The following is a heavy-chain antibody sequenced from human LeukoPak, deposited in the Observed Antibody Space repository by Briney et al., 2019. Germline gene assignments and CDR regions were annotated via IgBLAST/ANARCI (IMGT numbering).Heavy chain of an antibody. V-gene: IGHV3-21*01. CDR1: GFTFSSYS. Sequence: GGSLRLSCAASGFTFSSYSMNWVRQAPGKGLEWVSSISSSSSYIYYADSVKCRFTISRDNAKNSLYLQMNSLRAEDTAVYYCARERWLQFGGDYWGQGTLITVSS. CDR2: ISSSSSYI. J-gene: IGHJ4*02. CDR3: ARERWLQFGGDY. D-gene: IGHD5-24*01.